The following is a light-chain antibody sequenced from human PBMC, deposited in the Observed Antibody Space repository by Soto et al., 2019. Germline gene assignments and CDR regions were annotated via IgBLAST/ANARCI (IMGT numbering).Light chain of an antibody. J-gene: IGLJ1*01. CDR2: QVS. V-gene: IGLV2-14*01. Sequence: QSVLTQPASVSGSPGQSITISCTGTNSDVGGYNYVSWYQQHPGKVPKLMIYQVSNRPSGVSYRFSGSKSGNAASLTISGLQPEDEADYYCSSYTSSGTLGYVFGGGTKVTVL. CDR1: NSDVGGYNY. CDR3: SSYTSSGTLGYV.